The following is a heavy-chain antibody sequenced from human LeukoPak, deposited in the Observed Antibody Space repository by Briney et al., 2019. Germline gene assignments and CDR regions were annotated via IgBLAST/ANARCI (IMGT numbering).Heavy chain of an antibody. D-gene: IGHD3-22*01. CDR1: GFTFSSYA. CDR3: ARAYDSSGYYSHDAFDI. CDR2: ISYDGSNK. Sequence: GGSLRLSCAASGFTFSSYAIHWVRQAPGKGLEWVAVISYDGSNKYYADSVKGRFTISRDNSKNTLYLQMNSLRAEDTAVYYCARAYDSSGYYSHDAFDIWGQGTMVTVSS. J-gene: IGHJ3*02. V-gene: IGHV3-30-3*01.